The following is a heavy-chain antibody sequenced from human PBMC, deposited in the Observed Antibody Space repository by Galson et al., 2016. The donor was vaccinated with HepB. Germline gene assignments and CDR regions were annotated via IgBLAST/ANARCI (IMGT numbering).Heavy chain of an antibody. CDR2: INPRGDTA. CDR1: AYTFTNYY. Sequence: SVKVSCKAPAYTFTNYYIHWVRQVPGQGLEWMGLINPRGDTASYAQKFQGRITMTRDTSTSSVHMELSSLRSEDTAVYYCAREPHGRTGYSYYYYGLDVWGQGTTVTVSS. J-gene: IGHJ6*02. V-gene: IGHV1-46*01. D-gene: IGHD2-15*01. CDR3: AREPHGRTGYSYYYYGLDV.